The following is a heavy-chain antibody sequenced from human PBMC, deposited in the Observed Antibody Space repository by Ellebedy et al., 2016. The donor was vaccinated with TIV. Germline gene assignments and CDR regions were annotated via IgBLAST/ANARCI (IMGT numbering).Heavy chain of an antibody. CDR1: GGSISSYY. J-gene: IGHJ4*02. V-gene: IGHV4-59*12. CDR3: ARGGRVRGVGY. D-gene: IGHD3-10*01. CDR2: IYYSGST. Sequence: GSLRLSCTVSGGSISSYYWSWIRQPPGKGLEWIGYIYYSGSTNYNPSLKSRVTISVDTSKNQFSLKLSSVTAADTAVYYCARGGRVRGVGYWGQGTLVTVSS.